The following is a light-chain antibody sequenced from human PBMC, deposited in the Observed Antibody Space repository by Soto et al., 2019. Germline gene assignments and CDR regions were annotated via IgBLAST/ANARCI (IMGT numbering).Light chain of an antibody. V-gene: IGLV1-40*01. Sequence: QLVLTQPPSVSGAPGQRVAISCTGSSSNIGAGYDVHWYHQLPGTAPKLLIYDNSNRPSGVPDRFSGSKSGTSASLAITGLQAEDEADYYCQSYDSSLRVVVFGGGTKVTVL. CDR2: DNS. CDR3: QSYDSSLRVVV. J-gene: IGLJ2*01. CDR1: SSNIGAGYD.